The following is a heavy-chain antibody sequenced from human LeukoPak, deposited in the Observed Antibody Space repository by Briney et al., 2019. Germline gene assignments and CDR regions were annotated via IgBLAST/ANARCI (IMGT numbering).Heavy chain of an antibody. CDR1: GGSFSGYY. J-gene: IGHJ4*02. CDR2: INHSGST. CDR3: ARELYPLFDY. D-gene: IGHD2/OR15-2a*01. V-gene: IGHV4-34*01. Sequence: SETLSLTCAVYGGSFSGYYWSWIRQPPGKGLEWIGEINHSGSTNYNPSLKSRVTISVDTSKNQFSLKLSSVTAADTAVYYCARELYPLFDYWGQGTLVTVSS.